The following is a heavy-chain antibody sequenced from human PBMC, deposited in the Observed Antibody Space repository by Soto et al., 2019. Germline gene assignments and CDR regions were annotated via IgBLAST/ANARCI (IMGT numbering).Heavy chain of an antibody. Sequence: QEHLVESGGGVFQPEGSLTLSCAGPGFTFSNSNMHWVRQAPGKGLEWVAVISYDGSKRYYADSVKGRFTISRDNSKNTVYVQMNSLRVEDTAQYYCARDAYGMDGWGKGPTVTVSS. J-gene: IGHJ6*04. D-gene: IGHD2-21*01. CDR3: ARDAYGMDG. CDR2: ISYDGSKR. V-gene: IGHV3-30-3*01. CDR1: GFTFSNSN.